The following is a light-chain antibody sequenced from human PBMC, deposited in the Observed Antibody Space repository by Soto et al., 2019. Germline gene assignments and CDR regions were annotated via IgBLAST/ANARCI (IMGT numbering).Light chain of an antibody. CDR2: GAS. CDR3: QQRSNLPLT. CDR1: QSVGHMF. Sequence: EIVLTQSPDTLSLSPGDRATLSCRASQSVGHMFLAWFQQKPGQAARLLIYGASTRGTGIPARFSCSGAGTDFTPTISRLEAEDFAVYYWQQRSNLPLTFGGGTKVDI. V-gene: IGKV3D-11*02. J-gene: IGKJ4*01.